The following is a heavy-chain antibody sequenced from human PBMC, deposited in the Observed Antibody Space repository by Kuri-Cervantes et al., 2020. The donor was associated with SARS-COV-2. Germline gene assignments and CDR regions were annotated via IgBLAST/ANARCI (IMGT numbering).Heavy chain of an antibody. CDR1: GYSISSGYY. D-gene: IGHD6-13*01. V-gene: IGHV4-38-2*01. CDR2: IYHSGST. Sequence: SETLSLTCAVSGYSISSGYYWGWIRQPPGKGLEWIGSIYHSGSTYYNPSLKSRVTISVDTSKNQFSLKLSSVTAADTAVYYCARDGYSSSWYPFDYWGQGTLVTVSS. CDR3: ARDGYSSSWYPFDY. J-gene: IGHJ4*02.